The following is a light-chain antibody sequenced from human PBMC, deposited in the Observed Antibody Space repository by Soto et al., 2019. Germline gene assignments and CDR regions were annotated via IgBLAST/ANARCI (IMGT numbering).Light chain of an antibody. Sequence: QSVLTQPPSASGTPGQRVTISSSGSSSNIGLNYVYWYQQFPGTAPKLLIYNNNRRPSGVPDRFSGSKSGTSASLAISGLRSALAISGLRSEDEADYYCAAWDDSLSGVVFGGGTKLTVL. CDR1: SSNIGLNY. CDR2: NNN. J-gene: IGLJ2*01. V-gene: IGLV1-47*02. CDR3: AAWDDSLSGVV.